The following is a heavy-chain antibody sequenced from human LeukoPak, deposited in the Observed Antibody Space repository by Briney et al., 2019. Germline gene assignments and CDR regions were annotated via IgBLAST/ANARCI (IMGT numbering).Heavy chain of an antibody. Sequence: SETLSLTCTVSGGSISSSYWSWIRQPAGKGLEWIGRIYTSASTNYNPSLKSRVTISVDKSKNQFSLKLISVTAADTAVYYCARDAVCSSTSCYGYYYYYMDVWGKGTTVTVSS. V-gene: IGHV4-4*07. D-gene: IGHD2-2*01. CDR1: GGSISSSY. CDR3: ARDAVCSSTSCYGYYYYYMDV. CDR2: IYTSAST. J-gene: IGHJ6*03.